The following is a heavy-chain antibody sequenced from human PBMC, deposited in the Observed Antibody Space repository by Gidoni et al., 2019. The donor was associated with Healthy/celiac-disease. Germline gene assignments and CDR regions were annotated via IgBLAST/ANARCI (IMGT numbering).Heavy chain of an antibody. Sequence: QVQLQQWGAGLLKPSETLSLTCAVYGGSFSGYYWSWIRPPPGKGLEWIGEINHSGSTNYNPSLKSRVTISVDTSKNQFSLKLSSVTAADTAVYYCARVFFGVVKFFDYWGQGTLVTVSS. CDR2: INHSGST. D-gene: IGHD3-3*01. V-gene: IGHV4-34*01. J-gene: IGHJ4*02. CDR1: GGSFSGYY. CDR3: ARVFFGVVKFFDY.